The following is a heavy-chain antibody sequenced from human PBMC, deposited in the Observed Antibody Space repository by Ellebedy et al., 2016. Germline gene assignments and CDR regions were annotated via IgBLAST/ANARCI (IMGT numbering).Heavy chain of an antibody. CDR2: INPNGGGT. Sequence: ASVKVSCXASGYTFTGYYIFWVRQAPGQGLEWMGWINPNGGGTKYAQKFQGRVTMTRDTSSSTVYMELNRLKSNDTAVYYCARDWSAFKYSGSFQHWGQGTLVTVSS. J-gene: IGHJ1*01. CDR3: ARDWSAFKYSGSFQH. V-gene: IGHV1-2*02. D-gene: IGHD1-26*01. CDR1: GYTFTGYY.